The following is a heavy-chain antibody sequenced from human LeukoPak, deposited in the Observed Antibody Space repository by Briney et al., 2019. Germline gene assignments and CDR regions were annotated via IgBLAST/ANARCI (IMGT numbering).Heavy chain of an antibody. V-gene: IGHV4-30-4*01. Sequence: SETLSLTCTVSGGSISSGDYYWSWIRQPPGKGLKWIGYIYYSGSTYYNPSLKSRVTISVGTSKNQFSLKLSSVTAADTAVYYCARDGYYDSSGYSDRGQGTLVTVSS. CDR1: GGSISSGDYY. CDR2: IYYSGST. CDR3: ARDGYYDSSGYSD. J-gene: IGHJ4*02. D-gene: IGHD3-22*01.